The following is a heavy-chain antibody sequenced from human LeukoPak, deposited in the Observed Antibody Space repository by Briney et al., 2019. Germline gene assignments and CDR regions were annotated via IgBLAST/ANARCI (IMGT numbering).Heavy chain of an antibody. J-gene: IGHJ6*02. Sequence: GGSLRLSCAASGFTFDDYAMHWVRQAPGKGLEWVSGISWNSGSIGYADSAKGRFTISRDNAKNSLYPQMNSLRAEDTALYYCAKELYSYYYYGMDVWGQGTTVTVSS. CDR2: ISWNSGSI. D-gene: IGHD2-2*02. CDR1: GFTFDDYA. CDR3: AKELYSYYYYGMDV. V-gene: IGHV3-9*01.